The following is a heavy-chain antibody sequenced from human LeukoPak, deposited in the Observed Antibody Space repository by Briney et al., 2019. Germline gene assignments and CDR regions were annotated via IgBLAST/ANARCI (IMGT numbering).Heavy chain of an antibody. J-gene: IGHJ3*02. CDR2: IYHSGST. CDR3: ARGGLVRGAINSLIAFDI. D-gene: IGHD3-10*01. V-gene: IGHV4-4*02. CDR1: GGSISSSNW. Sequence: SETLSLTCAVSGGSISSSNWWSWVRQPPGKGLEWIGEIYHSGSTNYNPSLKSRVTISVDKSKNQFSLQLNSVTPEDTALYYCARGGLVRGAINSLIAFDIWGQGIMVTVSS.